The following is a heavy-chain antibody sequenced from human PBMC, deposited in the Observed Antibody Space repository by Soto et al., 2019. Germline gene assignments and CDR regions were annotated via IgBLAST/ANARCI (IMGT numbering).Heavy chain of an antibody. CDR1: GFNFGSYA. V-gene: IGHV3-23*01. CDR2: ISNIGDNT. Sequence: EVQLLESGGGLVQPGGSLRLSCAASGFNFGSYAMSWIRQPPGKGLEWVSGISNIGDNTFYADSVEGRFNISRDNSKNTLYLHMDSLRAEDTAVYYWATRQARSIWGQGTMVSVSS. CDR3: ATRQARSI. J-gene: IGHJ4*02.